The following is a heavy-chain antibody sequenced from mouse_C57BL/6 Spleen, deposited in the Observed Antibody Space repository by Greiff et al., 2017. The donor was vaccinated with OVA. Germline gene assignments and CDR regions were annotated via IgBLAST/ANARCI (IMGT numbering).Heavy chain of an antibody. CDR1: GYSFADYN. CDR3: ARGTYYYGSSNDWYFDV. J-gene: IGHJ1*03. D-gene: IGHD1-1*01. Sequence: VQLQQSGPELVKPGASVKISCKASGYSFADYNMNWVKQSNGKSLEWIGVINPNYGTTSYNQKFKGKATLPVDQSSSTAYMQLNSLTSEDSAVYYCARGTYYYGSSNDWYFDVWGTGTTVTVSS. V-gene: IGHV1-39*01. CDR2: INPNYGTT.